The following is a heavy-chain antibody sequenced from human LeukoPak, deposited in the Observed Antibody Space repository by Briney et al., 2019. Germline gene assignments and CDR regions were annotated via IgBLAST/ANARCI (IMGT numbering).Heavy chain of an antibody. D-gene: IGHD6-13*01. CDR2: INTDGSST. CDR1: GFTFSSYW. Sequence: GGSLRLSFAASGFTFSSYWMHWVRQAPGKGLVWVSRINTDGSSTSYADSVKGRFTISRDNAKNTLYLQMSSLRAEDTAVYYSARVSSSSWWALDYWGQGTLVTVSS. J-gene: IGHJ4*02. V-gene: IGHV3-74*01. CDR3: ARVSSSSWWALDY.